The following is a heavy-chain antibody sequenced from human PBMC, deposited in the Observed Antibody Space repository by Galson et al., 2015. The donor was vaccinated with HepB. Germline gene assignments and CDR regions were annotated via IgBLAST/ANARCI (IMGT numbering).Heavy chain of an antibody. D-gene: IGHD6-6*01. CDR2: IKQDGSDK. CDR1: GFTFSSYW. V-gene: IGHV3-7*03. J-gene: IGHJ6*02. Sequence: SLRLSCAASGFTFSSYWMSWVRQAPGKGLEWVANIKQDGSDKYYVDSVKGRFTISRDNPKNSLYLQMNSLRAEDTAVYYCARSRDTSSAYYYYGMDVWGQGTTVTVSS. CDR3: ARSRDTSSAYYYYGMDV.